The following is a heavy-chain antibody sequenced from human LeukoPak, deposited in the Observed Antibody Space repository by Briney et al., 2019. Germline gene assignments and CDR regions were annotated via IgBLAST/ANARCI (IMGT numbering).Heavy chain of an antibody. CDR2: IKQDGGEK. Sequence: GGSLRLSCAASGFTLSSYEMNWVRQAPGKGLEWVANIKQDGGEKYYVDSVQGRFTISRDNAKNSLYLQMNSLRAEDSAVYYCASAAVAGYNWFDPWGQGTLVTVSS. V-gene: IGHV3-7*01. D-gene: IGHD6-19*01. J-gene: IGHJ5*02. CDR1: GFTLSSYE. CDR3: ASAAVAGYNWFDP.